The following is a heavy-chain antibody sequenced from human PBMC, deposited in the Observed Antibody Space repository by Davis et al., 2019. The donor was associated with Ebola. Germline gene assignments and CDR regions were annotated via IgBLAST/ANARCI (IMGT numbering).Heavy chain of an antibody. J-gene: IGHJ6*02. CDR2: ISAYNGNT. Sequence: ASVKVSCKASGYTFTSYGISWVRQAPGQGLEWMGWISAYNGNTNYAQKLQGRVTMTTDTSTSTAYMELRSLRSDDTAVYYCARGRYCSGGSCYHYYGMDVWGQGTTVTVSS. V-gene: IGHV1-18*01. D-gene: IGHD2-15*01. CDR1: GYTFTSYG. CDR3: ARGRYCSGGSCYHYYGMDV.